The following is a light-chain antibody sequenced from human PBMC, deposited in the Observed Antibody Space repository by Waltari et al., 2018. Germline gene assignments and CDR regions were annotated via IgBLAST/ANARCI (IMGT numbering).Light chain of an antibody. CDR1: QTISSY. CDR3: QQTFSTQTT. Sequence: TFRASQTISSYVNWYQQKPGKAPKFLIYAASSLRSVVPSRFSGSRSGTEFTLTISSLQPEDFATYYCQQTFSTQTTFGQGTRLELK. V-gene: IGKV1-39*01. CDR2: AAS. J-gene: IGKJ5*01.